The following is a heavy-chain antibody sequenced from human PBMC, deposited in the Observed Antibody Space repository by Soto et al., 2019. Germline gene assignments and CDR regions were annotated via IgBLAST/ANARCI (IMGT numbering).Heavy chain of an antibody. CDR1: GFTFSSYG. Sequence: QVQLVESGGGVVQPGRSLRLSCVASGFTFSSYGMHWVRQAPGKGLEWVAIISYDGSNTYYADSVKGRFTNSRDNSKNTRHLQMNSLRAEDTSVYYCAREGGLSGRYYISSSSYFHYWGQGTLVTVSS. V-gene: IGHV3-30*03. CDR3: AREGGLSGRYYISSSSYFHY. J-gene: IGHJ4*02. CDR2: ISYDGSNT. D-gene: IGHD1-26*01.